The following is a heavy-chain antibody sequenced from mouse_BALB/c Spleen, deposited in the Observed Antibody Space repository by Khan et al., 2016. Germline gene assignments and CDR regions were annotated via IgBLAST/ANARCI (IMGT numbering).Heavy chain of an antibody. V-gene: IGHV1-87*01. Sequence: QVQLKQSGAELARPGASVKLSCKASGYTFTTYWMQWVKQRPGQGLEWIGAIYPGEDDTRYTQKFKGKAKLTADESYSTTYMQLGSLASEDSAVYYCARGGTSGSPFAYWGQGTLVTVSA. CDR2: IYPGEDDT. CDR3: ARGGTSGSPFAY. CDR1: GYTFTTYW. D-gene: IGHD2-14*01. J-gene: IGHJ3*01.